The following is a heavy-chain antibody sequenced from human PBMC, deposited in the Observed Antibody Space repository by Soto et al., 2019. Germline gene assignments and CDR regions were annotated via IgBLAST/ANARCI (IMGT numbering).Heavy chain of an antibody. CDR2: IKSKTDDGTT. J-gene: IGHJ3*02. D-gene: IGHD4-17*01. CDR1: RFTFTNAW. CDR3: PTATVTTAFDI. Sequence: EVQLVESGGGLVKPGGSLRLSCAASRFTFTNAWMTWVRQAPGKGLEWVGRIKSKTDDGTTYYAAPVKGRSTISRDDSKNTLYLQMNSLRPEDTAVYYCPTATVTTAFDIWGQGTVVTVSS. V-gene: IGHV3-15*01.